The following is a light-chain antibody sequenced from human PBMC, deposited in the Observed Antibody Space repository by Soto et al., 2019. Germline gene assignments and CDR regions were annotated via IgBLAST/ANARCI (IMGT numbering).Light chain of an antibody. CDR1: NIGSKS. J-gene: IGLJ1*01. CDR3: QVWDSSSDHYV. Sequence: SYELTQPPSVSVAPGQTARITCGGNNIGSKSVHWYQQKPGQAPVLVVYDDNDRPSGIPERLSGSNSGDTATLTISRVEAGDEADYYCQVWDSSSDHYVFGSGTQLTVL. V-gene: IGLV3-21*02. CDR2: DDN.